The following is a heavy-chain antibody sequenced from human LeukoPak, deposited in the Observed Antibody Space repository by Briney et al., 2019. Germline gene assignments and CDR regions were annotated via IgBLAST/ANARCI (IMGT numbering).Heavy chain of an antibody. Sequence: PSETLSLTCTVPGGSISSYYWSWIRQLPGKGLEWVGYMFRTGSNNYNPTLKSRVTITPDTSKNQLSLRLTSVTAADTAVYYCAREGTYGWYNWFDPWGQGTLVTVSS. V-gene: IGHV4-59*13. CDR3: AREGTYGWYNWFDP. CDR1: GGSISSYY. D-gene: IGHD6-19*01. CDR2: MFRTGSN. J-gene: IGHJ5*02.